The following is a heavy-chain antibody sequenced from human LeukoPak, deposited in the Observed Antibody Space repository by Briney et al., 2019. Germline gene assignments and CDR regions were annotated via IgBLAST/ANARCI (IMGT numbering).Heavy chain of an antibody. J-gene: IGHJ4*02. V-gene: IGHV3-74*01. CDR1: GFTFSGSY. CDR2: VNTDGSTT. Sequence: GGSLRLSCAASGFTFSGSYMHWVRQAPGKGLVWVSRVNTDGSTTTYADSVKGRFTISRDSANNTLYLQMNSLRAEDTAMYYCARGKSAGIWGQGTLVTVSS. CDR3: ARGKSAGI.